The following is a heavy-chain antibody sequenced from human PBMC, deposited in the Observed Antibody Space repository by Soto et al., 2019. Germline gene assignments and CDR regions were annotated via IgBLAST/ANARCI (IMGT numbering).Heavy chain of an antibody. V-gene: IGHV1-46*01. CDR2: INPSGGST. J-gene: IGHJ4*02. D-gene: IGHD2-8*01. CDR1: GYTFTSYY. CDR3: ARTWYCTNGVCPFDY. Sequence: ASVKVSCKASGYTFTSYYMHWVRQAPGQGLEWMGIINPSGGSTSYAQKFQGRVTMTRDTSTSTVYMELSSLRSEDTAVYYCARTWYCTNGVCPFDYWGQGTLVTVSS.